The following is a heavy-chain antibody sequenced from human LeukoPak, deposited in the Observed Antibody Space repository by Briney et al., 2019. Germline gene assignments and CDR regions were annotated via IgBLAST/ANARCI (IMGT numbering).Heavy chain of an antibody. CDR2: INHSGGT. CDR3: ARGGNYDILTGLHWFDP. Sequence: PSETLSLTCAVYGGSFSGYYWSWIRQPPGKGLEWIGEINHSGGTNYNPSLKSRVTISVDTSKNQFSLKLSSVTAADTAVYYCARGGNYDILTGLHWFDPWGQGSLVTVSS. V-gene: IGHV4-34*01. D-gene: IGHD3-9*01. J-gene: IGHJ5*02. CDR1: GGSFSGYY.